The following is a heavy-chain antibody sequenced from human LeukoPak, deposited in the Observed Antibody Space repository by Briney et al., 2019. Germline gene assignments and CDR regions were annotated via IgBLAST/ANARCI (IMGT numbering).Heavy chain of an antibody. CDR3: GGTSSRLEY. V-gene: IGHV4-59*02. CDR2: VYFSDRT. D-gene: IGHD1-1*01. Sequence: PSETLSLTCTVSGGSVSSHYWSWFRQAPGKGLEWIGYVYFSDRTNYNPSLESRVSISVDTSKNHLSLRLSSVTAADTAVYYCGGTSSRLEYWGQGTLVTVSS. J-gene: IGHJ4*02. CDR1: GGSVSSHY.